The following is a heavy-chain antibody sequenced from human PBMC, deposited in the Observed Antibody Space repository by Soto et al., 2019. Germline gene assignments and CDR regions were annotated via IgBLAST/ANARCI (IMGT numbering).Heavy chain of an antibody. CDR2: ISSSSSYI. D-gene: IGHD2-2*01. CDR1: GFTFSSYS. CDR3: AREVRDVVVPAAIYD. J-gene: IGHJ4*02. V-gene: IGHV3-21*01. Sequence: GGSLRLSCAASGFTFSSYSMNWVRQAPGKGLEWVSSISSSSSYIYYADSVKGRFTISRDNAKNSLYLQMNSLRAEDTAVYYCAREVRDVVVPAAIYDWGQGTLVTVSS.